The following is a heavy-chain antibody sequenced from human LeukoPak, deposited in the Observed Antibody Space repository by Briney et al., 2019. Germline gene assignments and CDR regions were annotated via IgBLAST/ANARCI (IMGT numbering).Heavy chain of an antibody. CDR1: GYTFTSYG. D-gene: IGHD1-14*01. CDR2: ISANNGNT. V-gene: IGHV1-18*03. Sequence: ASVKVSCKASGYTFTSYGVIWVRQAPGQGLEWMGWISANNGNTDYTQKFQGRVTITTDTSTRTVYMELRNLRSDDMAVYYCARRPTGMAAEYWGQGSLVTASS. J-gene: IGHJ4*02. CDR3: ARRPTGMAAEY.